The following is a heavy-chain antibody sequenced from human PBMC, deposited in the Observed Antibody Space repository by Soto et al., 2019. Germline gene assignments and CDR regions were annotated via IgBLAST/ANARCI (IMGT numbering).Heavy chain of an antibody. CDR3: ARVPRATITPYDYGMDV. CDR2: IDHSGST. Sequence: SETLSLTSDAYAGSFSGYYWSWIRQPPGKGLDWIGEIDHSGSTNYNPSPKCRVTIPVDTSKNQSSLKLSAVSAADTAVYYCARVPRATITPYDYGMDVWGQGTTVTVSS. V-gene: IGHV4-34*01. J-gene: IGHJ6*02. D-gene: IGHD5-12*01. CDR1: AGSFSGYY.